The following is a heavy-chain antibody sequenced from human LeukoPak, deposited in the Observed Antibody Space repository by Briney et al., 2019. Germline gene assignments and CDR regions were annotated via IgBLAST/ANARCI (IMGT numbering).Heavy chain of an antibody. CDR3: ARADYYDSRGYPRF. V-gene: IGHV1-69*13. CDR1: GGTFSSYA. Sequence: ASVKVSCKASGGTFSSYAISWVRQAPGQGLEWMGGIIPIFGTANYAQKFQGRVTITADESTSTAYMELSSLRSEDTAVYYCARADYYDSRGYPRFWGQGTLVTVSS. CDR2: IIPIFGTA. D-gene: IGHD3-22*01. J-gene: IGHJ4*02.